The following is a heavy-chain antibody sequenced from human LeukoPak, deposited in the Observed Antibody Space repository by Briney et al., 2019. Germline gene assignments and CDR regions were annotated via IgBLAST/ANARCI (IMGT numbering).Heavy chain of an antibody. D-gene: IGHD3-10*01. CDR2: ISSSSSYI. J-gene: IGHJ4*02. V-gene: IGHV3-21*04. CDR1: GFTFSSYS. Sequence: GGSLTLSCAASGFTFSSYSMNWVRQAPGKGLEWVSSISSSSSYIYYADSVKGRFTISRDKSKNALYLQMNSLRAEDTAVSYCAKHLEILWFAQELDYWGQGTLVTVSS. CDR3: AKHLEILWFAQELDY.